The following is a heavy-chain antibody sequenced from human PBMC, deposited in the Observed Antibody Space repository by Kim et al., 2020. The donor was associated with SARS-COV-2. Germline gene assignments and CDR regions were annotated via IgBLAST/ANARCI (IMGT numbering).Heavy chain of an antibody. CDR2: IDPSDSYT. CDR1: GYSFTSYW. D-gene: IGHD3-10*01. V-gene: IGHV5-10-1*01. CDR3: AGQGAWFGGGGYYGMDG. Sequence: GESLKISCKGSGYSFTSYWISWVRQMPGKGLEWMGRIDPSDSYTNYSPSFQGHVTISADKSISTAYLQWSSLKASDTAMYYCAGQGAWFGGGGYYGMDGGGQGTTVTVSS. J-gene: IGHJ6*02.